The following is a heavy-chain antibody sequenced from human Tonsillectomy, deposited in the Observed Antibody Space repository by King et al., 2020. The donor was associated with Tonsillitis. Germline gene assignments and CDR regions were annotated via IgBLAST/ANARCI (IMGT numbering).Heavy chain of an antibody. CDR2: ISNYNGNT. D-gene: IGHD2-15*01. V-gene: IGHV1-18*01. J-gene: IGHJ5*02. Sequence: QLVQSGAEVKKPGASVKVSCKASVYTFTNHLIMWVRQAPGHGLEWMGWISNYNGNTNYAQKLQCRVTMTTDKSTSTASMELRHLRSDDTAVYYCARDLGYCTGGSCYSEGLNPWGQGTLVTVSS. CDR3: ARDLGYCTGGSCYSEGLNP. CDR1: VYTFTNHL.